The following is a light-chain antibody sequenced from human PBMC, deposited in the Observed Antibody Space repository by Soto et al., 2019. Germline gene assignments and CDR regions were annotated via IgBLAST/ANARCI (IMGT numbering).Light chain of an antibody. V-gene: IGKV3-15*01. CDR3: QQYDNWPRT. J-gene: IGKJ1*01. CDR2: GAT. Sequence: ETVMTQSPATLSVSPGERATLSCRASQSVRNGLSWYQQKPGQAPRLLIYGATTRATGIPARFSGSESGTEFTLTISSLQSEDFAVYYCQQYDNWPRTFGQGTKVEMK. CDR1: QSVRNG.